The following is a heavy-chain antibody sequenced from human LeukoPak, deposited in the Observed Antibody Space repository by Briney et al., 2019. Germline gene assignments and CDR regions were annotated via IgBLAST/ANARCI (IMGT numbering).Heavy chain of an antibody. Sequence: GGSLRLSCAASGFTFSSYSMNSVRQPPGKGLEWDSSISSSSSYIYYAHSMKGRFTISTDNAKNSLYLQMNRLRAEDTAVYYCARDRVAVAVFDDWGEGTLVTVSS. V-gene: IGHV3-21*01. CDR2: ISSSSSYI. CDR1: GFTFSSYS. J-gene: IGHJ4*02. D-gene: IGHD6-13*01. CDR3: ARDRVAVAVFDD.